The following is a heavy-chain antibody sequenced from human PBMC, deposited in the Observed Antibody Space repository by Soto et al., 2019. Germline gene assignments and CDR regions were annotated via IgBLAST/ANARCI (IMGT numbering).Heavy chain of an antibody. J-gene: IGHJ6*03. CDR2: IIPILGIA. Sequence: GASVKVSCKASGGTFSSYTISWVRQAPGQGLEWMGRIIPILGIANYAQKFQGRVTITADKSTSTAYMELSSLRSEDTAVYYCARDIITVNSYMDVWGKGTTVTVSS. V-gene: IGHV1-69*04. CDR1: GGTFSSYT. D-gene: IGHD4-4*01. CDR3: ARDIITVNSYMDV.